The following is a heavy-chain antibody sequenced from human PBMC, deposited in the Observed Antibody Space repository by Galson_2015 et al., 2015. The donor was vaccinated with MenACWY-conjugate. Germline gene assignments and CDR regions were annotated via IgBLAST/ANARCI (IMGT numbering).Heavy chain of an antibody. CDR1: GFTFRDYA. V-gene: IGHV3-21*01. CDR3: AREGYGYYFDY. Sequence: SLRLSCAGSGFTFRDYALSWVRQAPGKGLEWVSSISSSSSYIYYADSVKGRFTISRDNAKNSLYLQMNSLRAEDTAVYYCAREGYGYYFDYWGQGTLVTVSS. J-gene: IGHJ4*02. D-gene: IGHD3-16*01. CDR2: ISSSSSYI.